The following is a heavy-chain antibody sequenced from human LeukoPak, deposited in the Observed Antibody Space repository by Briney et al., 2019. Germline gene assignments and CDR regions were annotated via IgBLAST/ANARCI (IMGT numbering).Heavy chain of an antibody. V-gene: IGHV4-59*12. J-gene: IGHJ4*02. D-gene: IGHD4-17*01. Sequence: SETLSLTCTVSGGSISNYYWSWIRQPPGKGLEWIGYIYYSGSTNYNPSLKSRVTISVDTSKNQFSLKLSSVTAADTAVYYCARGVHDYGASLGYWGQGTLVTVSS. CDR2: IYYSGST. CDR1: GGSISNYY. CDR3: ARGVHDYGASLGY.